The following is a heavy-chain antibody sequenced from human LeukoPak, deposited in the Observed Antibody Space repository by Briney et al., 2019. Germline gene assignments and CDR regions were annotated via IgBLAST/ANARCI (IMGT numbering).Heavy chain of an antibody. D-gene: IGHD2-15*01. J-gene: IGHJ4*02. Sequence: GGSLRLSCAASGFSFSTNAMTWVRQAPGKGLEWVSTISGSGESTYYADSVKGRFTISRDNSKNTLYLQVNSLRAEDTAVYYCAKKVVVFFHYWGQGTLVTVSS. CDR3: AKKVVVFFHY. V-gene: IGHV3-23*01. CDR2: ISGSGEST. CDR1: GFSFSTNA.